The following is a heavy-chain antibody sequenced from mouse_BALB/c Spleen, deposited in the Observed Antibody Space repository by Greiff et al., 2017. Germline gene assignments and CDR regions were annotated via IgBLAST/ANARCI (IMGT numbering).Heavy chain of an antibody. D-gene: IGHD2-1*01. CDR1: GFNIKDYY. J-gene: IGHJ4*01. CDR2: IDPENGDT. Sequence: VQLQQSGAELVRSGASVKLSCTASGFNIKDYYMHWVKQRPEQGLEWIGWIDPENGDTEYAPKFQGKATMTADTSSNTAYLQLSSLTSEDTAVYYCNADGNYPMDYWGQGNSVTVSS. CDR3: NADGNYPMDY. V-gene: IGHV14-4*02.